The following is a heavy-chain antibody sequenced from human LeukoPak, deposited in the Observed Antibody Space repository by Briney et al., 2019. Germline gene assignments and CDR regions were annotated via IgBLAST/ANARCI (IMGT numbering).Heavy chain of an antibody. D-gene: IGHD5-24*01. V-gene: IGHV3-7*04. CDR3: TRVGYIDEGVDY. J-gene: IGHJ4*02. CDR1: GFTFSSYS. CDR2: IKQDGSKK. Sequence: GRSLRLSCAASGFTFSSYSMNWVRQAPGKGLEWVANIKQDGSKKSYVDSVKGRFTISRDSAKNSLYLQMNSLRAEDTAIYYCTRVGYIDEGVDYWGQGTLVTVSS.